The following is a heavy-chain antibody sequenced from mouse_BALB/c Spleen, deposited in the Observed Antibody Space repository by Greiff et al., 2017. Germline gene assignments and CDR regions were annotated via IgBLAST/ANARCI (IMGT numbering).Heavy chain of an antibody. J-gene: IGHJ4*01. CDR3: ARAHYYYGSSRYAMDY. Sequence: VKLMESGAELAKPGASVKMSCKASGYTFTSYWMHWVKQRPGQGLEWIGYINPSTGYTEYNQKFKDKATLTADKSSSTAYMQLSSLTSEDSAVYYCARAHYYYGSSRYAMDYWGQGTSVTVSS. CDR1: GYTFTSYW. V-gene: IGHV1-7*01. D-gene: IGHD1-1*01. CDR2: INPSTGYT.